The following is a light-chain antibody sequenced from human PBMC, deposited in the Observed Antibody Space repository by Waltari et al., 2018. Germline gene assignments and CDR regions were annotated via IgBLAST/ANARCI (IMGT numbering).Light chain of an antibody. CDR1: QSVGSN. CDR3: QQRSNWLWT. Sequence: EIVLTQSPATLSLSPGERATLSCRTSQSVGSNLAWYQQKPGRAPRPLIYDTSNRATGSPARFSGSGSGTDFTLSISTLGPEDFAVYYCQQRSNWLWTFGQGTKVEIK. V-gene: IGKV3-11*01. CDR2: DTS. J-gene: IGKJ1*01.